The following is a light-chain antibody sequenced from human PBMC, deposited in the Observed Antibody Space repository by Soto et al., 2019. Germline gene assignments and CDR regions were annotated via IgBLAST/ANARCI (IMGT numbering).Light chain of an antibody. Sequence: QSVLTQPPSASGTPGQRVTISCSGSNSNIGSKYVYWDQQLPGTSPKLLLYRNNQRPSGVPDRFSGSKSGTSASLANSGLRSEDEADYYCAAWDNSLVGGPAFGGGTKLTVL. CDR2: RNN. CDR3: AAWDNSLVGGPA. V-gene: IGLV1-47*01. CDR1: NSNIGSKY. J-gene: IGLJ2*01.